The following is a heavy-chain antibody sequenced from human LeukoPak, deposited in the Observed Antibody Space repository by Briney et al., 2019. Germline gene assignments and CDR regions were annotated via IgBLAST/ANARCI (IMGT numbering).Heavy chain of an antibody. CDR2: ISEDGSKE. J-gene: IGHJ3*02. Sequence: GGSLRLSCAASGSTFRTYRMHWVRRLPGKGLEWVGSISEDGSKEFYTDSVRGRFTISRVNSKNTLYLQMNTLNSGDTAVYYCAKIRTLGAGDAFDIWGQGTMVTVSS. CDR3: AKIRTLGAGDAFDI. CDR1: GSTFRTYR. D-gene: IGHD1-26*01. V-gene: IGHV3-30*18.